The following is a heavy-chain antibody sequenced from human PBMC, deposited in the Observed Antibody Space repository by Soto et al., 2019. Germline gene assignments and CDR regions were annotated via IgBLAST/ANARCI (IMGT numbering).Heavy chain of an antibody. V-gene: IGHV3-21*01. Sequence: EVQLVESGGGLVKPGGSLRLSCAASGFTFSNYSMNWVRQAPGKGLEWVSSISSTTSSYIHYADSVKGRLTISRDNAKSSLYLQMNGLRAEDTAVYYCARDRDGYKGFDYWGQGTLVTVSS. CDR3: ARDRDGYKGFDY. J-gene: IGHJ4*02. D-gene: IGHD1-1*01. CDR2: ISSTTSSYI. CDR1: GFTFSNYS.